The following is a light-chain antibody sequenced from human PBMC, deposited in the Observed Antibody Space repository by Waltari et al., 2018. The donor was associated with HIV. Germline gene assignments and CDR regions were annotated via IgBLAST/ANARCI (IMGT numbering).Light chain of an antibody. J-gene: IGLJ2*01. CDR3: TSYTSSSTLVV. Sequence: QSALTQPASVSGSPGQSITISCTGTSSAVGGSNYVSWYQQHPGKAPKLMIYEVSNRPSGVSNRFSGSKSGYTASLTISGLQAEDEADYYCTSYTSSSTLVVFGGGTKLTVL. CDR1: SSAVGGSNY. V-gene: IGLV2-14*01. CDR2: EVS.